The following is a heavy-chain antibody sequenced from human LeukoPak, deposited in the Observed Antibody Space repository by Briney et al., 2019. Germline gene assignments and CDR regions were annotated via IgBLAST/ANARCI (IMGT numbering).Heavy chain of an antibody. CDR1: GFTISRYA. Sequence: PGGSLRLSCAASGFTISRYAMSWVRQAPGKGLEWVSTISGSAGSTYYADSVKGRFTFSRDNSKNTLYVQMNSLRVEDTAVYYCARGLFLSGYLDAFDFWGQGTVVTVSS. CDR3: ARGLFLSGYLDAFDF. CDR2: ISGSAGST. J-gene: IGHJ3*01. D-gene: IGHD3-22*01. V-gene: IGHV3-23*01.